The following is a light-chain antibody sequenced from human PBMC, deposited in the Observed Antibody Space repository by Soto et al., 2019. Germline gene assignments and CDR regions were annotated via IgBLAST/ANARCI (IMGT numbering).Light chain of an antibody. CDR2: GAF. Sequence: EIVLTQSPATLSLSPGKRATLSCRASPSVANFVAWYQQKPGQAPRLLIYGAFNRATGIPARFSGSGSGTDFTLTISSLEPEDSAVYYCQQRNIWPPVTFGHGTRLE. CDR1: PSVANF. J-gene: IGKJ5*01. CDR3: QQRNIWPPVT. V-gene: IGKV3-11*01.